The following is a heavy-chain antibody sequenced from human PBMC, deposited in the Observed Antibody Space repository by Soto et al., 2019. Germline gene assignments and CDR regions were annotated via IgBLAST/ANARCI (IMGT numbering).Heavy chain of an antibody. V-gene: IGHV4-31*03. CDR1: GGSISSGGYY. Sequence: SETLSLTCTVAGGSISSGGYYWSWIRQHPGRGLEWIGYIYYSGSTYYNPSLKSRVTISVDTSKNQFSLKLSSVTAADTAVYYCARVGITMVRGVHFDYWGQGTLVTVSS. CDR3: ARVGITMVRGVHFDY. J-gene: IGHJ4*02. D-gene: IGHD3-10*01. CDR2: IYYSGST.